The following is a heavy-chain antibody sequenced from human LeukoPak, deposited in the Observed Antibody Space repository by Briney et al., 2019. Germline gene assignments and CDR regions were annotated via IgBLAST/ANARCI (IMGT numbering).Heavy chain of an antibody. CDR3: TTGGEGMIVVVIGEADAFDI. CDR1: GFTFSNAW. J-gene: IGHJ3*02. V-gene: IGHV3-15*01. Sequence: PGGSLRLSCAASGFTFSNAWMSWVRQAPGKGLEWVGRIKSKTDGGTTDYAAPVKGRFTISRDDSKNTLYLQMNSLKTEDTAVYYCTTGGEGMIVVVIGEADAFDIWGQGTMVTVSS. D-gene: IGHD3-22*01. CDR2: IKSKTDGGTT.